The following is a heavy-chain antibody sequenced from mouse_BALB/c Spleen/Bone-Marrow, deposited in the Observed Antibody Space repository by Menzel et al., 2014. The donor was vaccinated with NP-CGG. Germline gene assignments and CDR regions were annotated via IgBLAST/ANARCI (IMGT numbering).Heavy chain of an antibody. J-gene: IGHJ4*01. CDR2: ISSGGGST. V-gene: IGHV5-12-1*01. CDR1: GFAFSGND. CDR3: ARQRGYAYAMDY. D-gene: IGHD2-2*01. Sequence: VHVKQSGGGLVKPGGSLKLSCAASGFAFSGNDMSWVRQTPEKRLEWVAYISSGGGSTYYPDTVKGRFTISRDNAKNTLYLQMNSLKSEDTAMYYCARQRGYAYAMDYWGQGTSVTVSS.